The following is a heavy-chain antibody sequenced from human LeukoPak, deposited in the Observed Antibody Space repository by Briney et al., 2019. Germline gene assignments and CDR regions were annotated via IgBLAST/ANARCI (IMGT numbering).Heavy chain of an antibody. CDR1: GYTLTELS. J-gene: IGHJ6*03. V-gene: IGHV1-24*01. CDR2: FDPEDGET. CDR3: ATGSSWLRYYYYYYYMDV. Sequence: ASVKVSCKVSGYTLTELSMHWVRQAPGKGLEWMGGFDPEDGETIYAQKFQGRVTMTEDTSTDTAYMELSSLRSEDTAVYYCATGSSWLRYYYYYYYMDVWGKGTTVTVSS. D-gene: IGHD6-13*01.